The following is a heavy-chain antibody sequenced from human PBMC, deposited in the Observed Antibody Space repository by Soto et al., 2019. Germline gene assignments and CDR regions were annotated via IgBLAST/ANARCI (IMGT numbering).Heavy chain of an antibody. CDR3: ARTITGYFWAGAY. V-gene: IGHV3-23*01. J-gene: IGHJ4*02. CDR1: GFTFNMYA. D-gene: IGHD1-1*01. CDR2: IGGSGTNT. Sequence: GGSLRLSCAASGFTFNMYAMSWVRQAPGKGLEWVSGIGGSGTNTYYADFMKGRFTISRDNSKNTLYLQMDSLRAEDTAIYYCARTITGYFWAGAYWGQGTLVTVSS.